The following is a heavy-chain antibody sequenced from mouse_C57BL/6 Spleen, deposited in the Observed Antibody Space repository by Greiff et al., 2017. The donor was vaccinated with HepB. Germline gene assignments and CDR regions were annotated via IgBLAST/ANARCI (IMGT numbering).Heavy chain of an antibody. Sequence: EVKVEESGGGLVKPGGSLKLSCAASGFTFSDYGMHWVRQAPEKGLEWVAYISSGSSTIYYADTVKGRFTISRDNAKNTLFLQMTSLRSEDTAMYYCARTVVAEGFDYWGQGTTLTVSS. J-gene: IGHJ2*01. D-gene: IGHD1-1*01. V-gene: IGHV5-17*01. CDR2: ISSGSSTI. CDR3: ARTVVAEGFDY. CDR1: GFTFSDYG.